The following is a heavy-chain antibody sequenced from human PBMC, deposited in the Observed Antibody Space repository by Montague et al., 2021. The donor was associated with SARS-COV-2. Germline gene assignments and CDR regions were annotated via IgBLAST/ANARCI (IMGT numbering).Heavy chain of an antibody. CDR2: IYYSGTT. J-gene: IGHJ4*02. CDR3: ARLLLELPGDY. CDR1: GGPISRNY. D-gene: IGHD1-7*01. Sequence: SETLSLTCTVSGGPISRNYWNWIRQPPGKGLEWIGYIYYSGTTNCNPSLKSRATMSVDTSKNQFSLKLNSVTAADTAVYYCARLLLELPGDYWGQGTLVTVSS. V-gene: IGHV4-59*08.